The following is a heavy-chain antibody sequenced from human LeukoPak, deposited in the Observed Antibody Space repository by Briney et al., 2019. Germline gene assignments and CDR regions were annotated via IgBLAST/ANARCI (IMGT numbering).Heavy chain of an antibody. J-gene: IGHJ4*02. V-gene: IGHV4-34*01. CDR2: FNHSGST. CDR3: ARGVYYYDSSGYYYIPPSFDY. D-gene: IGHD3-22*01. Sequence: KSSETLSLTCAVYGGSFSGYYWSWIRQPPGKGLEWIGEFNHSGSTNYNPSLKSRVTISVDTSKNQFSLKLSSVTAADTAVYYCARGVYYYDSSGYYYIPPSFDYWGQGTLVTVSS. CDR1: GGSFSGYY.